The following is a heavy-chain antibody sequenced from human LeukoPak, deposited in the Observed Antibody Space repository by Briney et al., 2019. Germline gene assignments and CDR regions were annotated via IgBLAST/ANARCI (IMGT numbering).Heavy chain of an antibody. CDR2: ISSSSSYI. J-gene: IGHJ4*02. D-gene: IGHD6-13*01. CDR3: ASYPTPGIGAAATFNY. CDR1: GFTFSSYS. V-gene: IGHV3-21*01. Sequence: GGSLRLSCAASGFTFSSYSMNWVRQAPGKGLEWVSSISSSSSYIYYADSVKGRFTISRDNAKNSLYLQMNGLRAEDTAVYYCASYPTPGIGAAATFNYWGQGTLVTVSS.